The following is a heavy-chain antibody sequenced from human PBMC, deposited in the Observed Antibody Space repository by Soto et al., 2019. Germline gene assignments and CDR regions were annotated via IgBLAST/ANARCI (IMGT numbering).Heavy chain of an antibody. CDR1: GFTFSSYA. CDR2: ISGSGGST. J-gene: IGHJ3*02. V-gene: IGHV3-23*01. Sequence: QPGGSLRLSCAASGFTFSSYAMIWVRQAPGKGLEWVSAISGSGGSTYYADSVKGRFTISRDNSKNTLYLQMNSLRAEDTAVYYCAKVNWGDSSGYYSYDAFDIWGQGTMVTVSS. D-gene: IGHD3-22*01. CDR3: AKVNWGDSSGYYSYDAFDI.